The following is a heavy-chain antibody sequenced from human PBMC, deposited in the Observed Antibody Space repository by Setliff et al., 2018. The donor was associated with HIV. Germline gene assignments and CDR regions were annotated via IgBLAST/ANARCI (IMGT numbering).Heavy chain of an antibody. CDR1: GISINGYY. Sequence: SSETLSLTCSVSGISINGYYWSWIRQSPRTRLEWIGYVSSIGNTNYNPSLKSRVTISVDTSKNQFSLQLNSVTAADTAVYFCARTRAPYFFVFWGQGAQVTVSS. D-gene: IGHD1-26*01. J-gene: IGHJ4*02. CDR2: VSSIGNT. CDR3: ARTRAPYFFVF. V-gene: IGHV4-4*08.